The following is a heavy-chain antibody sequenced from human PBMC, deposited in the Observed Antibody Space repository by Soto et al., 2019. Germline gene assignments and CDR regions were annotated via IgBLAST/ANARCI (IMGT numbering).Heavy chain of an antibody. Sequence: QVQLVQSGAEVKKPGASVKVSCKASGYTFISYDINWVRQATGQGLEWMGWMNPNTGDTGYAQKFQGRVTMTRNTSINPAKLELSSLRYDDTAVYFCARGDGYIFDYWGQGTLVTVSS. CDR2: MNPNTGDT. J-gene: IGHJ4*02. CDR3: ARGDGYIFDY. D-gene: IGHD5-12*01. V-gene: IGHV1-8*01. CDR1: GYTFISYD.